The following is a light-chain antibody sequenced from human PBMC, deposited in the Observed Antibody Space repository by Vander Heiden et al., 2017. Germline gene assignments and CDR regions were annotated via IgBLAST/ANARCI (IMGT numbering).Light chain of an antibody. CDR3: MQPLQTPRT. CDR2: LGS. J-gene: IGKJ1*01. V-gene: IGKV2-28*01. CDR1: QSLLYSDGNNY. Sequence: VLTQSPLFLPVTPGESASISCRSSQSLLYSDGNNYLDWYLQKPGQSPQLLIYLGSTRASGVPERFTGSGSGTDFTLKITRVEAEDVGIYYCMQPLQTPRTFGQGTKVEIK.